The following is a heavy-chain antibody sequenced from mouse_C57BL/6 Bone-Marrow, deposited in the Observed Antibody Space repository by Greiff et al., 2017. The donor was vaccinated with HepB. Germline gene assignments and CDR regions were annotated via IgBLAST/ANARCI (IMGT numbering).Heavy chain of an antibody. CDR2: TFYSGIT. CDR1: GFSINSDCY. D-gene: IGHD1-1*01. CDR3: AREDYYGSSYAMDY. J-gene: IGHJ4*01. V-gene: IGHV3-3*01. Sequence: EVKVVESGPSLVRPSQTLSLTCTVTGFSINSDCYWIWIRQFPGNKLEYIGYTFYSGITYYNPSLESRTYITRDTSKNQFSLKLSSVTTEDTATYYCAREDYYGSSYAMDYWGQGTSVTVSS.